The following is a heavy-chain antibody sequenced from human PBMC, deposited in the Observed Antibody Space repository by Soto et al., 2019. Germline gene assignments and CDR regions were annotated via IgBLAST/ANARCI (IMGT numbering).Heavy chain of an antibody. CDR2: IYYSGST. CDR1: GGSISSSSYF. J-gene: IGHJ5*01. D-gene: IGHD2-21*02. CDR3: ARHPSDFWFDS. V-gene: IGHV4-39*01. Sequence: QLQLQESGPGLVKPSETLSLTCSVSGGSISSSSYFWGWIPQPPGKGLEWIGSIYYSGSTYYNPSLKSRVSVSVDTSKNQFSLKLSSVTAADTAVYYCARHPSDFWFDSWGQGTLVTVSS.